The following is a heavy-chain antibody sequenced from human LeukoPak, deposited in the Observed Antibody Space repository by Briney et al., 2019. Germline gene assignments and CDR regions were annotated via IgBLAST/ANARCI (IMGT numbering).Heavy chain of an antibody. CDR2: IIPILGIA. D-gene: IGHD6-13*01. Sequence: GASVKVSCKASGGTFSSYTISWVRQAPGQGPEWMGRIIPILGIANYAQKFQGRVTITADKSTSTAYMELSSLRSEDTAVYYCARVYSRSLNYWGQGTLVTVSS. V-gene: IGHV1-69*02. J-gene: IGHJ4*02. CDR3: ARVYSRSLNY. CDR1: GGTFSSYT.